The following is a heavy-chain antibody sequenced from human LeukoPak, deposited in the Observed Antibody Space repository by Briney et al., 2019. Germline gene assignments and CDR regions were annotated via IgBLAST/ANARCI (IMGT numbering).Heavy chain of an antibody. V-gene: IGHV4-59*01. CDR1: GGSISSYY. D-gene: IGHD3-10*01. J-gene: IGHJ6*04. Sequence: SETLSLTCTVSGGSISSYYWSWIRQPPGKGLEWIGYIYYSGSTNYNPSLKSRVTISVDTSKNQFSLKLSSVTAADTAVYYCARVMVRGVIKMDVWGKGTTVTISS. CDR2: IYYSGST. CDR3: ARVMVRGVIKMDV.